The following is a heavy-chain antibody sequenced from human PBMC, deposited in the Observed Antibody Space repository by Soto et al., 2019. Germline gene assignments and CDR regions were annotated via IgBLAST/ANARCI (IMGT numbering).Heavy chain of an antibody. D-gene: IGHD3-22*01. CDR2: ISRSSRHI. CDR3: ARGRGDYYYDSSGYYVDGFDI. Sequence: GGSLRLSCAASGFPFSGYAMSWVRQAPGKGLGWVSSISRSSRHIYYADSVKGRFTISRDDAKNSLFLQMNSLRAQDTAVYYCARGRGDYYYDSSGYYVDGFDIWGQGTMVTVSS. V-gene: IGHV3-21*01. CDR1: GFPFSGYA. J-gene: IGHJ3*02.